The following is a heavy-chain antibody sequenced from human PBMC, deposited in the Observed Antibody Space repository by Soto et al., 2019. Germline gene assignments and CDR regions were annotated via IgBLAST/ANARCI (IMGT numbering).Heavy chain of an antibody. CDR3: ARSWDYYDSSGLDY. Sequence: TLSLTCTVSGGSISSGGYYWSWIRQHPGKGLEWIGYIYYSGSTYYNPSLKSRVTISVDTSKSQFSLKLSSVTAADTAVYYCARSWDYYDSSGLDYWGQGTLVTV. CDR1: GGSISSGGYY. V-gene: IGHV4-31*03. D-gene: IGHD3-22*01. CDR2: IYYSGST. J-gene: IGHJ4*02.